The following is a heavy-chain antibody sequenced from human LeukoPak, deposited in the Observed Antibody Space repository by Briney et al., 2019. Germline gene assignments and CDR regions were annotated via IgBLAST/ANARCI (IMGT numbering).Heavy chain of an antibody. J-gene: IGHJ4*02. CDR1: GFTFGDYA. CDR2: IRSKAFGGTT. D-gene: IGHD2-2*01. Sequence: GRSLRLSCTASGFTFGDYAMSWVRQAPGKGLEWVGLIRSKAFGGTTEYAASVKGRFTISRDESKSIAYLQMNSLKTEDTAVYYCTTWTGGVVVTNWGQGTLVTVSS. CDR3: TTWTGGVVVTN. V-gene: IGHV3-49*04.